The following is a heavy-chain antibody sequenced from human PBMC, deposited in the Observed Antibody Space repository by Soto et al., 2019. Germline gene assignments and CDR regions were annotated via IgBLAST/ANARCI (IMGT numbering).Heavy chain of an antibody. CDR2: IWYDGSNK. Sequence: GRSRRRSCAASGFPFSRYGMHGVREAPGKGLEWVAVIWYDGSNKYYADSVNGRFTISRDNSKNTLYLQMNSLRAEDTAVYYCARESGSSWFRTYYYYGMDVWGQGTTVTVSS. CDR1: GFPFSRYG. CDR3: ARESGSSWFRTYYYYGMDV. V-gene: IGHV3-33*01. J-gene: IGHJ6*02. D-gene: IGHD3-10*01.